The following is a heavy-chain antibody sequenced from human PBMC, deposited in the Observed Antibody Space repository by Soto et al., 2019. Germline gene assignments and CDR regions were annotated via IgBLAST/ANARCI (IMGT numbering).Heavy chain of an antibody. CDR1: GYTFTSCG. V-gene: IGHV1-18*01. Sequence: ASVKVSCKASGYTFTSCGISWVRQAPGQGLEWMGWISAYNGNTNYAQKLQGRVTMTTDTSTSTAYMELRSLRSDDTAVYYCARVFCGGDCYEGNWFDPWGQGTLVTVSS. CDR3: ARVFCGGDCYEGNWFDP. J-gene: IGHJ5*02. D-gene: IGHD2-21*02. CDR2: ISAYNGNT.